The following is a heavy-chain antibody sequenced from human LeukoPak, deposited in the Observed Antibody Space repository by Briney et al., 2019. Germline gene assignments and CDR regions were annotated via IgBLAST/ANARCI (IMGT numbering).Heavy chain of an antibody. V-gene: IGHV3-23*01. CDR3: AKGSGYSYGYFDY. D-gene: IGHD5-18*01. CDR2: ISGSGGST. Sequence: GGSLRLSCAASRFTFSSYAMSWVRQAPGKGLEWVSAISGSGGSTYYGDSVKGRFTISRDNSKNTLYLQMNSLRAEDTAVYYCAKGSGYSYGYFDYWGQGTLVTVSS. J-gene: IGHJ4*02. CDR1: RFTFSSYA.